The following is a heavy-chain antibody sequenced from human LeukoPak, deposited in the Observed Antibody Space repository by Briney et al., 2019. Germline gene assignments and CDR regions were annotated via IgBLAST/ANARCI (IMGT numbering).Heavy chain of an antibody. V-gene: IGHV2-5*02. CDR1: VFSLSTSGVG. CDR3: AHSKTTRAYAFDI. CDR2: IYWDDEK. J-gene: IGHJ3*02. Sequence: SGPTLVNPTQTLTLTCTFSVFSLSTSGVGVGWIRQPPGKALEWLALIYWDDEKRYSPSLKNRLAITKNTPNNQVVLTMTNMDPVDTGTYYCAHSKTTRAYAFDIWGQGTRVTVSS. D-gene: IGHD1-1*01.